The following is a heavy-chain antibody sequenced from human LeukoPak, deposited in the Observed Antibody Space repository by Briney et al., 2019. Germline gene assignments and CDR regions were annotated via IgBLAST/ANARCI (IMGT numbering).Heavy chain of an antibody. CDR2: IVVGSGNT. CDR1: GFTFTSSA. D-gene: IGHD2-21*02. CDR3: AADRPPYCGGDCPFDY. Sequence: GASVEVSCKASGFTFTSSAVQWVRQARGQRLEWIGWIVVGSGNTNYAQKFQERVTITRDMSTSTAYMELSSLRSEDTAVYYCAADRPPYCGGDCPFDYWGQGTLVTVSS. J-gene: IGHJ4*02. V-gene: IGHV1-58*01.